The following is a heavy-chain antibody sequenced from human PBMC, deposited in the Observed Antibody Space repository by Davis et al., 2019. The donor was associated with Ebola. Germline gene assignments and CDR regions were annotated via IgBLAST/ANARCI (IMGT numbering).Heavy chain of an antibody. CDR3: ARGLLGDYDNWFDP. CDR1: GASISSRSYY. J-gene: IGHJ5*02. CDR2: FSYGDNTH. V-gene: IGHV4-39*07. D-gene: IGHD4-17*01. Sequence: SETLSLTCTVSGASISSRSYYWGWIRQPPGKGLEWVGSFSYGDNTHYYNPSLRSRVTISVDTSRNQFSLKLSSVTAADTAMYYCARGLLGDYDNWFDPWGQGTLVTVSS.